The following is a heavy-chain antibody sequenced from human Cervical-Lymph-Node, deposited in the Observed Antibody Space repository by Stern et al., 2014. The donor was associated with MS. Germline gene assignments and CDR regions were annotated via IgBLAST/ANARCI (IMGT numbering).Heavy chain of an antibody. D-gene: IGHD6-13*01. J-gene: IGHJ4*02. CDR1: GFTFSSYG. CDR3: ARARAAAGYYFDY. V-gene: IGHV3-33*01. CDR2: IWYDGSNK. Sequence: QVQLVESGGGVVQPGRSLRLSCAASGFTFSSYGMHWVRQAPDKGLEWVAVIWYDGSNKYYADSVKGRFTISRDNSKNTLYLQMNSLRAEDTAVYYCARARAAAGYYFDYWGQGTLVTVSS.